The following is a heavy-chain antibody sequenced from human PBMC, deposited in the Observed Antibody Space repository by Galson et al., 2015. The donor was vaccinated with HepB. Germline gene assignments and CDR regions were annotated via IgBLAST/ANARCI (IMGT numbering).Heavy chain of an antibody. D-gene: IGHD3-22*01. CDR3: ARLSDTRGWLQPGDYYYYICV. V-gene: IGHV1-18*01. J-gene: IGHJ6*03. CDR2: ISAYNGNT. Sequence: SVKVSCKASGYTFTSYAISWVRQAPGQGLEWMGWISAYNGNTNYAQKLQGRVTMTTDTSTSTAYMELRSLRSDDTAVYYCARLSDTRGWLQPGDYYYYICVWGKGTPVTVSS. CDR1: GYTFTSYA.